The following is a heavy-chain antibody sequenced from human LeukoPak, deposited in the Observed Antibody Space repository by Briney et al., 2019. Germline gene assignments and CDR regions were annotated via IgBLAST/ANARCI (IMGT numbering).Heavy chain of an antibody. CDR3: ARGEGSGSYMSYFDY. V-gene: IGHV4-34*01. Sequence: PSETLSLTCAVYGGSFSGYYWSWIRHPPGKGLEWIGEINHSGGTNYNPSLKSRVTISEDMSKNQFSLKMSSVTAADTAVYYCARGEGSGSYMSYFDYWGQGALVTVAS. D-gene: IGHD3-10*01. CDR2: INHSGGT. CDR1: GGSFSGYY. J-gene: IGHJ4*02.